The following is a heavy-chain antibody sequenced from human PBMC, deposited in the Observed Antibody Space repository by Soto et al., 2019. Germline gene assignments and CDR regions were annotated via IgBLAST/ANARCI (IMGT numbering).Heavy chain of an antibody. CDR3: ARDYDPTRVPGSLDI. J-gene: IGHJ3*02. V-gene: IGHV3-30-3*01. CDR2: ISYDGSKK. Sequence: QVQLVESGGGVVQPGMSLRLSCAASGVTFGSYAMHWVRQAPGKGLEWVAVISYDGSKKYYADSVKGRLTISRDNSKDTQYLQMNSLRAEDTAVYYCARDYDPTRVPGSLDIWGQGTMLTVSS. D-gene: IGHD3-16*01. CDR1: GVTFGSYA.